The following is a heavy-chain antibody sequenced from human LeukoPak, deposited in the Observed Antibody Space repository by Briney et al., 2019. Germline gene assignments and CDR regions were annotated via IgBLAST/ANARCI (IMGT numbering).Heavy chain of an antibody. D-gene: IGHD3-10*01. CDR1: GGTFSSYA. CDR2: IIPILGIA. V-gene: IGHV1-69*04. Sequence: ASVKVSCKASGGTFSSYAISWVRQAPGQGLEWMGRIIPILGIANYAQKFQGRVTITADKSTSTAYMELSSLRSEDTAVYYCAKGNVGYYGSGDDYWGQGTLVTVPS. J-gene: IGHJ4*02. CDR3: AKGNVGYYGSGDDY.